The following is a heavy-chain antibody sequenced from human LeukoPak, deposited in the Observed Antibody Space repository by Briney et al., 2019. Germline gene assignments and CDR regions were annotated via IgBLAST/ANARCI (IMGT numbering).Heavy chain of an antibody. CDR1: GYTFTNYG. CDR2: IIPIFGTA. J-gene: IGHJ4*02. Sequence: ASVKVSCKASGYTFTNYGLSWVRQAPGQGLEWMGGIIPIFGTANYAQKFQGRVTITADKSTSTAYMELSSLRSEDTAVYYCARDQGDIAVAGTGYHYWGQGTLVTVSS. V-gene: IGHV1-69*06. CDR3: ARDQGDIAVAGTGYHY. D-gene: IGHD6-19*01.